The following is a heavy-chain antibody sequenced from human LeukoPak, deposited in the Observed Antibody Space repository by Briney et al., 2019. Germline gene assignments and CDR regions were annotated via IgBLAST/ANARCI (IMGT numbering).Heavy chain of an antibody. J-gene: IGHJ6*02. CDR1: GFTFSSYW. D-gene: IGHD3-3*01. CDR3: ARDREYDFWSGSFLYYYYYYGMDV. Sequence: GGSLRLSCAASGFTFSSYWMNWARQAPGKGLEWVSYISSSSSTIYYADSVKGRFTISRDNAKNSLYLQMNSLRDEDTAVYYCARDREYDFWSGSFLYYYYYYGMDVWGQGTTVTVSS. CDR2: ISSSSSTI. V-gene: IGHV3-48*02.